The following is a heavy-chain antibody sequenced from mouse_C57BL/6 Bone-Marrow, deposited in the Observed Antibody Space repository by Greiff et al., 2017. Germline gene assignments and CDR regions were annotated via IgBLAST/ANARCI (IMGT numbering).Heavy chain of an antibody. J-gene: IGHJ2*01. D-gene: IGHD2-2*01. Sequence: VQLQQSGGDLVKPGGSLKLSCAASGFTFRSYGMSWVRQTPDKRLEWVATISSGGSYTYYPDSVKGRFTISRDNAKNTLYLQMSSLKSVDTAMYYCASCSMVTFDYWGQGTTLTVSS. V-gene: IGHV5-6*01. CDR3: ASCSMVTFDY. CDR2: ISSGGSYT. CDR1: GFTFRSYG.